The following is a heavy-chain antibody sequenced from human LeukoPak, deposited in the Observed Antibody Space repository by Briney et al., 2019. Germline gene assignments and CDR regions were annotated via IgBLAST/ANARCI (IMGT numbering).Heavy chain of an antibody. V-gene: IGHV1-69*13. CDR1: GYTFASYG. CDR3: ATEQPPALALFDY. J-gene: IGHJ4*02. Sequence: SVKVSCKASGYTFASYGISWVRQAPGQGLEWMGGIIPIFGTANYAQKFQGRVTITADESTSTAYMELSSLRSEDTAVYYCATEQPPALALFDYWGQGTLVTVSS. CDR2: IIPIFGTA. D-gene: IGHD6-13*01.